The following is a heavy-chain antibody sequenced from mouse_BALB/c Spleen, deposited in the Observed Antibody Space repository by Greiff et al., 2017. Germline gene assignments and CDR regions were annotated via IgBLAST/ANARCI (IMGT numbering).Heavy chain of an antibody. J-gene: IGHJ1*01. CDR1: GFTFSSYT. V-gene: IGHV5-12-2*01. Sequence: EVKLVESGGGLVQPGGSLKLSCAASGFTFSSYTMSWVRQTPEKRLEWVAYISNGGGSTYYPDTVKGRFTISRDNAKNTLYLQMSSLKSEDTAMYYCARQNGNYGGWYFDVWGAGTTVTVSS. CDR3: ARQNGNYGGWYFDV. CDR2: ISNGGGST. D-gene: IGHD2-1*01.